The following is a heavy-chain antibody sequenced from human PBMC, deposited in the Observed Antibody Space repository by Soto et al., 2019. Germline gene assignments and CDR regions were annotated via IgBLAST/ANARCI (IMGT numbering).Heavy chain of an antibody. V-gene: IGHV1-69*04. CDR1: GSTFSSYT. CDR3: ARDTYATYGSGNY. J-gene: IGHJ4*02. D-gene: IGHD3-10*01. CDR2: IIPILGIA. Sequence: SVKVSCKASGSTFSSYTISWVRQAPGQGLEWMGRIIPILGIANYAQKFQGRVTITADKSTSTAYMELSSLRSEDTAVYYCARDTYATYGSGNYWGQGTLVTVSS.